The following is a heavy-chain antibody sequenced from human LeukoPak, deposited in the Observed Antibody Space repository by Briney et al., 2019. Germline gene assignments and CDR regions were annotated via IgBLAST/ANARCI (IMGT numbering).Heavy chain of an antibody. D-gene: IGHD3-10*01. CDR3: ATSFGATRGY. V-gene: IGHV3-21*06. J-gene: IGHJ4*02. CDR2: ITTTGGSI. Sequence: GGSLRLSCAASGFSFSSYNMYWVRQAPGQGLEWVSSITTTGGSIYYADSGRGRFTISRDNAKNSLFLQMNTLRIEDTAVYYCATSFGATRGYWGRGTLVTVSS. CDR1: GFSFSSYN.